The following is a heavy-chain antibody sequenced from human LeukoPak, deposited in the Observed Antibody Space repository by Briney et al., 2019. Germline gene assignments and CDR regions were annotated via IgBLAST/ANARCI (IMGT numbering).Heavy chain of an antibody. CDR3: TTFLAVNPFDY. Sequence: PGGSLRLSCAASGFSFSSYAMSWVRQAPGKGLEWVGRIKSKTDGGTTDYAAPVKGRFTISRDDSKNTLYLQMNSLKTEDTAVYYCTTFLAVNPFDYWGQGTLVTVSS. J-gene: IGHJ4*02. V-gene: IGHV3-15*01. CDR1: GFSFSSYA. CDR2: IKSKTDGGTT. D-gene: IGHD3-3*01.